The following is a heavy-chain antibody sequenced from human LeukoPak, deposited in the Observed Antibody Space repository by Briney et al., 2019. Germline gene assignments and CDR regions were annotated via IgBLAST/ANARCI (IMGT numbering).Heavy chain of an antibody. CDR3: ARLTRFYYYYGMDV. D-gene: IGHD3-16*01. Sequence: GESLKISCKGSGYSFTSYWIGWVRQAPGQGLEWMGRINPNSGGTNYAQKFQGRVTMTRDTSISTAYMELSRLRSDDTAVYYCARLTRFYYYYGMDVWGQGTTVTVSS. CDR1: GYSFTSYW. J-gene: IGHJ6*02. V-gene: IGHV1-2*06. CDR2: INPNSGGT.